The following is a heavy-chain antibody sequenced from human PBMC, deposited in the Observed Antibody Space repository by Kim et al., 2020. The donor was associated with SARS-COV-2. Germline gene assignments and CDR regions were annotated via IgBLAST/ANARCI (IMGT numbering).Heavy chain of an antibody. V-gene: IGHV4-4*02. J-gene: IGHJ6*02. CDR2: IYHSGTT. Sequence: SETLSLTCAVSGVSISSNNWWSWVRQPPGRGLEWIGDIYHSGTTNYNPSLKSRVTISVDKSKNQFSLMLTSVTAADTAIYYCARPVAGSVWDVWGQGTTVTVSS. D-gene: IGHD6-19*01. CDR3: ARPVAGSVWDV. CDR1: GVSISSNNW.